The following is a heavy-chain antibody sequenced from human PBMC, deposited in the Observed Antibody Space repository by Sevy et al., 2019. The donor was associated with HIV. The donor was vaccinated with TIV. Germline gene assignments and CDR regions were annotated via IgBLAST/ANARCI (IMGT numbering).Heavy chain of an antibody. Sequence: EGSLRLSCAASGFTFNIYSMNWVLQAPGKELEWVSSIGGSSSYIFYADSLKGRFTISRDNAKNSLYLQMNSLRAEDTAVYYCARGRGDPRADCFDYWGQGTLVTVSS. CDR1: GFTFNIYS. CDR2: IGGSSSYI. V-gene: IGHV3-21*01. J-gene: IGHJ4*02. D-gene: IGHD3-10*01. CDR3: ARGRGDPRADCFDY.